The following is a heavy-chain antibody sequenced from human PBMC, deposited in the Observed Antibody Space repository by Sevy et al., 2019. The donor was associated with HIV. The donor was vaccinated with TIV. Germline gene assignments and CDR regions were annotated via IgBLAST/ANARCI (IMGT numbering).Heavy chain of an antibody. V-gene: IGHV3-7*01. CDR3: ARVKDDSSGYRFDY. Sequence: GWSLRLSCAASGFTFSRYWMSWVRQAPGKGLEWVANIKQDGSEKYYVDSVKGRFTISRDNAKNSLYLQMNSLRADDTAVYYCARVKDDSSGYRFDYWGQGTLVTVSS. J-gene: IGHJ4*02. CDR1: GFTFSRYW. D-gene: IGHD3-22*01. CDR2: IKQDGSEK.